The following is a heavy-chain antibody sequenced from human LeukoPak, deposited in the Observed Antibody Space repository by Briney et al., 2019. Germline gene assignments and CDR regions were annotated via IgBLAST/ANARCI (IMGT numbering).Heavy chain of an antibody. J-gene: IGHJ4*02. CDR1: GFRFSKAW. CDR3: TPHPEGPHPPPY. V-gene: IGHV3-15*01. Sequence: PGGSLRLSCEGSGFRFSKAWMSWVRQTPAKGLEWVGRIRSKADGEIVEDAAVGKGRFTISRFDSQKTLNLQMDPLKPRDTAVYYRTPHPEGPHPPPYWARGMLVTVPP. CDR2: IRSKADGEIV.